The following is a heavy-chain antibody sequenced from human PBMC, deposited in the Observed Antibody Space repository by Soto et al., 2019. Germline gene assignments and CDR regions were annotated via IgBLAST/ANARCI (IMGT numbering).Heavy chain of an antibody. D-gene: IGHD5-12*01. CDR3: ARRDSRSGCSEGYFDY. V-gene: IGHV1-69*01. J-gene: IGHJ4*02. CDR2: IIPIFGTA. CDR1: GGTFSSYA. Sequence: QVQLVQSGAEVKKPGSSVKVSCKASGGTFSSYAISWVRQAPGQGLEWMGGIIPIFGTANYAQKFQGRVTITADESTSTAYMELSSLRSEDTAVYYCARRDSRSGCSEGYFDYWGQGTLVTVSS.